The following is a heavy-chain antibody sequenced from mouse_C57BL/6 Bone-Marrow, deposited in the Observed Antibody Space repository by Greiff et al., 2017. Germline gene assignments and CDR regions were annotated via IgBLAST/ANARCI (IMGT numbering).Heavy chain of an antibody. Sequence: QVQLQQPGTELVKPGASVKLSCKASGYTFTSYWMHWVKQRPGQGLEWIGNINPSNGGTNYNEKFKSKATLTVDKSSSTAYMQLSSLTSEDSAVYYGARSGLRGRQGNYFDYWGQGTTLTVSS. CDR2: INPSNGGT. D-gene: IGHD1-1*01. J-gene: IGHJ2*01. V-gene: IGHV1-53*01. CDR1: GYTFTSYW. CDR3: ARSGLRGRQGNYFDY.